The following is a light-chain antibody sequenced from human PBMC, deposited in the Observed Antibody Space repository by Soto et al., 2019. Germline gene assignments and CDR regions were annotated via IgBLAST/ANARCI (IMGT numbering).Light chain of an antibody. CDR1: SSDVGGYNY. V-gene: IGLV2-14*01. J-gene: IGLJ1*01. CDR3: SSYTSSSTLVV. CDR2: EVS. Sequence: QSVLTQPASVSGSPGQSITISCTGTSSDVGGYNYVSWYQQHPGKAPKLMIYEVSNRPSGVSNRFSGSKSGNTASLTISGLQDEDEADYYCSSYTSSSTLVVFGTGTKVTVL.